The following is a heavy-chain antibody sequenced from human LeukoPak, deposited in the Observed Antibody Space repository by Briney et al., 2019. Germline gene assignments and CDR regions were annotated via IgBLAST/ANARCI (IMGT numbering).Heavy chain of an antibody. CDR2: ISYSGST. Sequence: SETLSLTCTVSGGSISSSTYFWGWIRQPPGKGLEWIGSISYSGSTYYNPSLKSRVTISVDMSNNQFSLKLSSVTAADTAVYYCARSTYYYDSRTSTRYYYMDVWGKGTTVTVSS. CDR3: ARSTYYYDSRTSTRYYYMDV. J-gene: IGHJ6*03. CDR1: GGSISSSTYF. D-gene: IGHD3-22*01. V-gene: IGHV4-39*07.